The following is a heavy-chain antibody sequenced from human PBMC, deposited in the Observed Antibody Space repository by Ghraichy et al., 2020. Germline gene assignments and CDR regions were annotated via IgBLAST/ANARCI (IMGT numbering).Heavy chain of an antibody. D-gene: IGHD5-18*01. V-gene: IGHV4-30-2*01. CDR3: ARGSTAMGDPFDY. CDR1: GGSISSGGYS. Sequence: SETLSLTCAVSGGSISSGGYSWSWIRQPPGKGLEWIGYIYHSGSTYYNPSLKSRVTISVDRSKNQFSLKLSSVTAADTAVYYCARGSTAMGDPFDYWGQGTLVTVSS. CDR2: IYHSGST. J-gene: IGHJ4*02.